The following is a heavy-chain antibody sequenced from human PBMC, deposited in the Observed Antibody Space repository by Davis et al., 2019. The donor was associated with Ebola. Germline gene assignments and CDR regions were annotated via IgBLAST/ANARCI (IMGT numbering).Heavy chain of an antibody. Sequence: SETLSLTCAVYGGSFSGYYWSWIRQPPGKGLEWIGEINHSGSTNYNPSLKSRVTISVDTSKNQFSLKLRSVTAADTAVYYCARGPTVRGMDVWGQGTTVTVSS. J-gene: IGHJ6*02. CDR1: GGSFSGYY. V-gene: IGHV4-34*01. CDR3: ARGPTVRGMDV. D-gene: IGHD4-11*01. CDR2: INHSGST.